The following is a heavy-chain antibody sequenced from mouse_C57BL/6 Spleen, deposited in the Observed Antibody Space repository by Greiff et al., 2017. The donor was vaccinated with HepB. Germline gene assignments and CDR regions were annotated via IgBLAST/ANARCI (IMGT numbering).Heavy chain of an antibody. CDR2: ISYSGST. CDR1: GYSITSGYD. D-gene: IGHD1-1*01. J-gene: IGHJ1*03. V-gene: IGHV3-1*01. Sequence: EVQLQESGPGMVKPSQSLSLTCTVSGYSITSGYDWHWIRHFPGNKLEWMGYISYSGSTNYNPSLKSRISITHDTSKNHFFLKLNSVTTEDTATYYCASSRYYNGRDGYFDVWGTGTTVTVSS. CDR3: ASSRYYNGRDGYFDV.